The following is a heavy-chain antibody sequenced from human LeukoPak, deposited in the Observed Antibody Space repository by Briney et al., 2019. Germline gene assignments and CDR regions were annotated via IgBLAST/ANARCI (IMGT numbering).Heavy chain of an antibody. CDR2: IIPMFGTA. V-gene: IGHV1-69*06. J-gene: IGHJ3*02. CDR3: ARERWLEFDAFDI. Sequence: ASVKVSCKASGGTFNSYAISWVRQAPGQGLEWMGGIIPMFGTAKYAQKFRGRVTVTADKSTSTAYMELSSLRSEDTAVYYCARERWLEFDAFDIWAKGQWSASLQ. CDR1: GGTFNSYA. D-gene: IGHD5-24*01.